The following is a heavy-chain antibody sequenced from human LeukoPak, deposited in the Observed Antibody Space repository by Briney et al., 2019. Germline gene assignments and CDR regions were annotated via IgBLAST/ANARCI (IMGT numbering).Heavy chain of an antibody. CDR1: GGSISSSSYY. V-gene: IGHV4-39*07. CDR3: ASTYYDILTGYLGNYYGMDV. CDR2: IYYSGST. D-gene: IGHD3-9*01. Sequence: SETLSLTCTVSGGSISSSSYYWGWIRQPPGEGLEWIGSIYYSGSTYYNPSLKSRVTISVDTSKNQFSLKLSSVTAADTAVYYYASTYYDILTGYLGNYYGMDVWGQGTTVTVSS. J-gene: IGHJ6*02.